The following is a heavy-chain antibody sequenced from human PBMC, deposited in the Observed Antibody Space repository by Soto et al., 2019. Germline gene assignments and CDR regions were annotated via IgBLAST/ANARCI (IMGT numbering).Heavy chain of an antibody. CDR2: IYWDDDK. D-gene: IGHD1-1*01. J-gene: IGHJ4*02. CDR3: AHRRGPYSNWNDGDFDY. V-gene: IGHV2-5*02. CDR1: GFSLTTSGVG. Sequence: SGPTLVNPTHTLTLTCTFSGFSLTTSGVGVGWIRQPPGRALETLALIYWDDDKRYNPSMRSRVTIAKDTSKNQVVLTVTNVDPVDTATYYCAHRRGPYSNWNDGDFDYWGQGTLVTVSS.